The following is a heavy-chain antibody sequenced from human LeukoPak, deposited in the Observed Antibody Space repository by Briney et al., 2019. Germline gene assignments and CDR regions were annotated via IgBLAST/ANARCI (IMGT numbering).Heavy chain of an antibody. CDR3: ARETPPGWGRTGDFDH. Sequence: GGSLRLSCAAPGFTFDDYGMSWVRQAPGKGLEWVSGLNWNGGSTVYADSVKGRFTISRDNAKNSLYLQMNSLRAEDTALYYCARETPPGWGRTGDFDHWGQGTLVTVSS. CDR2: LNWNGGST. D-gene: IGHD3-10*01. V-gene: IGHV3-20*04. J-gene: IGHJ4*02. CDR1: GFTFDDYG.